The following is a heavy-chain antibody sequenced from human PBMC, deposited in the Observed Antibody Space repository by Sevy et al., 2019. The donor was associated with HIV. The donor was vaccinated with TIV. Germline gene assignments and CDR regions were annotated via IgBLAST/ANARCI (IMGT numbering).Heavy chain of an antibody. CDR3: ARPRANYVDHYFFYAMDV. J-gene: IGHJ6*02. D-gene: IGHD4-17*01. V-gene: IGHV3-30-3*01. CDR1: GFAFSNYYA. CDR2: ISYDGSDK. Sequence: GGSLRLSCVASGFAFSNYYAMHWVRQAPGKGLEWVALISYDGSDKYYADSVKGRFTISRDNFKNTLFLQMKSLTTEDTAVYYCARPRANYVDHYFFYAMDVWGQGTTVTVSS.